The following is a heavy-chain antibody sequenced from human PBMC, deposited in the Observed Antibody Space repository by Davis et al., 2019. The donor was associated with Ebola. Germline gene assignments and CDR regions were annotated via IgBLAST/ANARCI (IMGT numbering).Heavy chain of an antibody. CDR3: AKGEDYDFWSGYYKAYYYYGMDV. V-gene: IGHV3-43*01. D-gene: IGHD3-3*01. CDR1: GFTFDDYT. J-gene: IGHJ6*02. CDR2: ISWDGGST. Sequence: GESLKISCAASGFTFDDYTMHWVRQAPGKGLEWVSLISWDGGSTYYADSVKGRFTISRDNSKNSLYLQMNSLRTEDTALYYCAKGEDYDFWSGYYKAYYYYGMDVWGQGTTVTVSS.